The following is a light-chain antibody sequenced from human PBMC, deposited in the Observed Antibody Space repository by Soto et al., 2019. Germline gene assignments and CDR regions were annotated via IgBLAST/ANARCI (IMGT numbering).Light chain of an antibody. V-gene: IGKV1-5*01. CDR2: DAS. Sequence: DLPMTQSPSTLSASVGDRVTITCRASQSISSWLAWYQQKPGKAPKLLIYDASSLESGVPSRFSGSGSGTEFTLTISSLQPDDFATYYCQQYNSSSSTFGQGTKVEIK. CDR3: QQYNSSSST. J-gene: IGKJ1*01. CDR1: QSISSW.